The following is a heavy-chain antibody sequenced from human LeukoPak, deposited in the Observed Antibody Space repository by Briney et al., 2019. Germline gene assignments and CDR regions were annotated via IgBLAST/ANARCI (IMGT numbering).Heavy chain of an antibody. Sequence: SETLSLTCAVYGGSFSGYYWSWIRQPPGKGLEWIGEINHSGSTNYNPSLKSRVTISVDTSKNQFSLKLSSVTAADTAVYYCAILATATTGFDYWGQGTLVTVSS. CDR3: AILATATTGFDY. J-gene: IGHJ4*02. D-gene: IGHD4-17*01. CDR2: INHSGST. CDR1: GGSFSGYY. V-gene: IGHV4-34*01.